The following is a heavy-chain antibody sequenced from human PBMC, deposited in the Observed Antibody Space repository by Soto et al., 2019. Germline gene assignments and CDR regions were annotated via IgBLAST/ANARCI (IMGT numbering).Heavy chain of an antibody. D-gene: IGHD2-15*01. CDR2: ISSSSSYI. CDR3: ARDLCSGGSCYGYFDL. V-gene: IGHV3-21*01. CDR1: GFTFSSYS. J-gene: IGHJ2*01. Sequence: PGGSLRLSCAASGFTFSSYSMNWVRQAPGKGLEWVSSISSSSSYIYYADSVKGRFTISRDNAKNSLYLQMNSLRAEDTAVYYCARDLCSGGSCYGYFDLWGRGTLVTVSS.